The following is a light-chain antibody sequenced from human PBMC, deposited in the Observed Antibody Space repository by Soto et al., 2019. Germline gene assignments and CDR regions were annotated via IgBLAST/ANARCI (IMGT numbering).Light chain of an antibody. CDR3: SSCTSSSTLV. V-gene: IGLV2-14*01. CDR2: DVT. Sequence: QSALTQPASVSGSPGQSITISCTGTSSDVGGYNFVSWYQQQPGKAPKLMIYDVTNRPSGVSNRFSGSKSGNTASLTISGLQAEDEADYYCSSCTSSSTLVFGGGTKVTVL. J-gene: IGLJ2*01. CDR1: SSDVGGYNF.